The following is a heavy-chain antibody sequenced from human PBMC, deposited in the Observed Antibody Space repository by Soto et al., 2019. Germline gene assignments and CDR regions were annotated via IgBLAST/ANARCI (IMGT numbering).Heavy chain of an antibody. CDR1: GGSITSSGYY. CDR2: TSNSGST. V-gene: IGHV4-31*03. J-gene: IGHJ4*02. CDR3: ARGGGSTKVDY. Sequence: QVQLQESGPGLVKPSQTLSLTCTVSGGSITSSGYYWSWIRQHPGEGLEWIGFTSNSGSTSYNPPXKXXVTLSVDTSPTQFSLNLKSVTAADTAVYYCARGGGSTKVDYWGQGTLVTVSP. D-gene: IGHD2-2*01.